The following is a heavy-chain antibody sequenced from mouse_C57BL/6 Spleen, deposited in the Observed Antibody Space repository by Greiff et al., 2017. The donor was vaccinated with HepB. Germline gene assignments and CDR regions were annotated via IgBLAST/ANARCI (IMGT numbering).Heavy chain of an antibody. CDR1: GYTFTSYW. V-gene: IGHV1-52*01. J-gene: IGHJ1*03. CDR3: ARGNYDYDRGYFDV. D-gene: IGHD2-4*01. Sequence: QVQLQQPGAELVRPGSSVKLSCKASGYTFTSYWMHWVKQRPIQGLEWIGNIDPSDSETHYNQKFKDKATLTVDKSSSTAYMQLSSLTSEDSAVYDCARGNYDYDRGYFDVWGTGTTVTVSS. CDR2: IDPSDSET.